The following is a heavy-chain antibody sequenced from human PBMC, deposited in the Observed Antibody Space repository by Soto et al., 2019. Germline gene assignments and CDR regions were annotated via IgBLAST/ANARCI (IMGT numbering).Heavy chain of an antibody. V-gene: IGHV1-8*01. CDR1: GYTFTSYD. D-gene: IGHD3-3*01. J-gene: IGHJ6*03. CDR3: ARKSYYDFWSGPPMDV. CDR2: MNPNSGNT. Sequence: QVQLVQSGAEVKKPGASVKVSCKASGYTFTSYDINWVRQATGQGLEWMGWMNPNSGNTGYAQKFKGRVTMTRNTSKSTAYMELSSLRSEETAVYYCARKSYYDFWSGPPMDVWGKGTTVPVSS.